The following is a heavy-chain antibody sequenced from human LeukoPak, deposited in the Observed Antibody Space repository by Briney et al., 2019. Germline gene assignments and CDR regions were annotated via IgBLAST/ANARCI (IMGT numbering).Heavy chain of an antibody. D-gene: IGHD5-18*01. J-gene: IGHJ5*02. CDR2: INPNSGGT. CDR1: GYTFTGYY. CDR3: ATDTRGYSSYDP. V-gene: IGHV1-2*02. Sequence: ASVKVSCKASGYTFTGYYMHWVRQAPGQGLEWMGWINPNSGGTNYAQKFQGRVTMTRDTPISTAYMELSRLRSDDTAVYYCATDTRGYSSYDPWGQGTLVTVSS.